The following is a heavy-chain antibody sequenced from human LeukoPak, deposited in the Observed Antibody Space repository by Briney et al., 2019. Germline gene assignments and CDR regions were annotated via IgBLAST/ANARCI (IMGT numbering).Heavy chain of an antibody. CDR2: ISSSSSYI. CDR1: GFTFSTYS. D-gene: IGHD2-2*01. J-gene: IGHJ4*02. V-gene: IGHV3-21*01. CDR3: ARDDYYRSTSCLGL. Sequence: PGGSLRLSCVASGFTFSTYSMNWVRQAPGKGLEWVSSISSSSSYIYYADSVKGRFTISRDNAKNSLYLQMNSLRAEDTAVYYCARDDYYRSTSCLGLWGQGTLVTVSS.